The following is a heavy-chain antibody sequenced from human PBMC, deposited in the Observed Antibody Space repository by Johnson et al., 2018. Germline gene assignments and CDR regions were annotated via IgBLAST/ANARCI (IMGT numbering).Heavy chain of an antibody. CDR2: IKQDEGEK. CDR1: GFTFSNYW. D-gene: IGHD3-10*01. V-gene: IGHV3-7*01. J-gene: IGHJ3*02. CDR3: ARGRDFYGSGLDAFDM. Sequence: VQLVESGGGLVQTGGSLRLSCAASGFTFSNYWMTWVRQAPGKGLEWVANIKQDEGEKHYVDSVKGRFSISRDNAKNSLYRQMNSLGAEDTAVYYCARGRDFYGSGLDAFDMWGQGTMVTVSS.